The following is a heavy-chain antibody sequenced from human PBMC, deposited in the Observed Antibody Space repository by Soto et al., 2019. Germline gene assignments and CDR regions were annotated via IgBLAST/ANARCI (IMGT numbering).Heavy chain of an antibody. CDR1: GFTFSSYG. Sequence: QVQPVESGGGVVQPGRSLRLSCAASGFTFSSYGMHWVRQAPGKGLEWVAVIWYDGSNQYYADSVKGRFTISRDNSKNTLYLQMNSLRAEDTAVYYCAGGYSGSHLHYWGQGTLVTVSS. D-gene: IGHD1-26*01. V-gene: IGHV3-33*01. CDR2: IWYDGSNQ. J-gene: IGHJ4*02. CDR3: AGGYSGSHLHY.